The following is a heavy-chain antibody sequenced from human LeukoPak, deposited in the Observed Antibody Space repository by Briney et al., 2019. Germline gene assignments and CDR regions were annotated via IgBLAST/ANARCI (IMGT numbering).Heavy chain of an antibody. J-gene: IGHJ2*01. CDR2: IYYSGST. V-gene: IGHV4-31*03. CDR3: ARWYYCSSTSCPDSNWYFDL. CDR1: GGSISSGGYY. Sequence: TLSLTCTVSGGSISSGGYYWSWIRQHPGKGLEWIGYIYYSGSTYYNPSLKSRLTISVDTSKNQFSLKLSSVTAADTAVYYCARWYYCSSTSCPDSNWYFDLWGRGTLVTVSS. D-gene: IGHD2-2*01.